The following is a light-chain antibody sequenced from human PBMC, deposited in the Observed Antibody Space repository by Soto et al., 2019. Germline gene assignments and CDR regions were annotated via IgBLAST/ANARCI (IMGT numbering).Light chain of an antibody. CDR1: SSNIGAGYD. J-gene: IGLJ1*01. V-gene: IGLV1-40*01. CDR2: GNS. Sequence: QAVVTQPPSVSGAPGQRVTISCTGSSSNIGAGYDVHWYQQLPGTAPKLLLYGNSNRPSGVPDRFSGSKSGTSASLAITGLQAEDEADYCCQSYDSSLSGDVFGTGTKVTVL. CDR3: QSYDSSLSGDV.